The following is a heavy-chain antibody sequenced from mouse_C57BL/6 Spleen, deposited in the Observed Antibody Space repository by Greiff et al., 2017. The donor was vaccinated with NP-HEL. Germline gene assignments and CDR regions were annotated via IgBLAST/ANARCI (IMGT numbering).Heavy chain of an antibody. CDR1: GYTFTSYW. CDR2: IDPSDSYT. Sequence: VQVVESGAELVMPGASVKLSCKASGYTFTSYWMHWVKQRPGQGLEWIGEIDPSDSYTNYNQKFKGKSTLTVDKSSSTAYMQLSSLTSEDSAVYYCASSDGYPFAYWGQGTLVTVSA. V-gene: IGHV1-69*01. J-gene: IGHJ3*01. CDR3: ASSDGYPFAY. D-gene: IGHD2-3*01.